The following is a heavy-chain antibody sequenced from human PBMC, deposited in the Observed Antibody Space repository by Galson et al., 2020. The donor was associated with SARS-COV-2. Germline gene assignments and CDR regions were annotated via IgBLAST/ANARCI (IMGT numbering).Heavy chain of an antibody. CDR3: ASPYLAAASFFGAFDL. V-gene: IGHV3-48*03. D-gene: IGHD6-13*01. CDR1: GFSFSDYE. CDR2: ISSSGTNI. J-gene: IGHJ3*01. Sequence: GESLKLSCAGSGFSFSDYEMNWVRHGPGKGLEWVSYISSSGTNIYYADSVKGRFTISRDNAKNSLYLQMTSLRAEDTAIYYCASPYLAAASFFGAFDLWGPGTMVTVSS.